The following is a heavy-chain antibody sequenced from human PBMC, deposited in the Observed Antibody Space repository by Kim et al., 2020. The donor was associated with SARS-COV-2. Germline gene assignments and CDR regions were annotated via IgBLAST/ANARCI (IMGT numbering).Heavy chain of an antibody. Sequence: GGSLRLSCAASGFTFSSYGMHWVRQAPGKGLEWVAVISYDGSNKYYADSVKGRFTISRDNSKNTLYLQMNSLRAEDTAVYYCAKYRYCSSTSCYSWGNGMDVWGQGTTVTVSS. D-gene: IGHD2-2*01. CDR3: AKYRYCSSTSCYSWGNGMDV. CDR1: GFTFSSYG. J-gene: IGHJ6*02. V-gene: IGHV3-30*18. CDR2: ISYDGSNK.